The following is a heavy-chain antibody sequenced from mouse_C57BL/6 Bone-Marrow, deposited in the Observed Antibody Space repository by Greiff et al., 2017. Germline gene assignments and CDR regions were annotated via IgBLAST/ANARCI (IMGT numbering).Heavy chain of an antibody. CDR2: IYPGSGST. CDR3: AMDYYGSSDWYFDV. CDR1: GYTFTSYW. J-gene: IGHJ1*03. V-gene: IGHV1-55*01. Sequence: QVQLQQSGAELVKPGASVKMSCKASGYTFTSYWITWVKQRPGQGLEWIGDIYPGSGSTNSNEKFKSKATLTVDTSSSTAYMQLRSLTSEDSAVYYCAMDYYGSSDWYFDVWGTGTTVTVSS. D-gene: IGHD1-1*01.